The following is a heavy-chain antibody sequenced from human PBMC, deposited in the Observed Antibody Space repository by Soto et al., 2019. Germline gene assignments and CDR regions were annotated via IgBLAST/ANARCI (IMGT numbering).Heavy chain of an antibody. CDR3: AKEEAAGPYYYYYMDV. D-gene: IGHD6-13*01. Sequence: QVQLVESGGGVVQPGRSLRLSCAASGFTFSSYGMHWVRQAPGKGLEWVAVISYDGSNKYYADSVKGRFTISRDNSKNTLYLQRNSRRAEDTAVYYCAKEEAAGPYYYYYMDVWGKGTTVTVSS. CDR1: GFTFSSYG. CDR2: ISYDGSNK. J-gene: IGHJ6*03. V-gene: IGHV3-30*18.